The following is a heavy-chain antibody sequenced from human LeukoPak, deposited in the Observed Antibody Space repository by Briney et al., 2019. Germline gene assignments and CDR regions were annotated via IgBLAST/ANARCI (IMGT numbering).Heavy chain of an antibody. CDR2: ISPNSGGT. CDR3: AREGGITGTTDY. Sequence: GASVKVSCKASGYTFTGYYMHWVRQAPGQGLEWMGRISPNSGGTNYAQKFQGRVTMTRDTSISTAYMELSRLRSGDTAVYYCAREGGITGTTDYWGQGTLVTVSS. D-gene: IGHD1-7*01. CDR1: GYTFTGYY. J-gene: IGHJ4*02. V-gene: IGHV1-2*06.